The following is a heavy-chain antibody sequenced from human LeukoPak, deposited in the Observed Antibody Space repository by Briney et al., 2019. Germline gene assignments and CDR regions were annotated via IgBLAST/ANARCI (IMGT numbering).Heavy chain of an antibody. CDR2: ISSSSSYI. CDR1: GFTFSSYS. CDR3: ARAGGTSLPYCTNGVCFPDY. V-gene: IGHV3-21*01. Sequence: PGGSLRLSCAASGFTFSSYSMNWVRQAPGKGLEWVSSISSSSSYIYYADSVKGRFTISRDNAKNSLYLQMNSLRAEDTAVYYCARAGGTSLPYCTNGVCFPDYWGQGTLVTVSS. J-gene: IGHJ4*02. D-gene: IGHD2-8*01.